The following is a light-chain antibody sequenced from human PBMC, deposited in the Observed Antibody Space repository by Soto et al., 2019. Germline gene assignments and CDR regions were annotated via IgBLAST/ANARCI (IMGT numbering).Light chain of an antibody. J-gene: IGLJ1*01. V-gene: IGLV2-14*01. CDR3: SSYTSSSTLAV. CDR1: SSDVGGYNY. Sequence: QSALTQPASVSGSPGQSITISCTGTSSDVGGYNYVSWYQQHPGKAPKLMIYDVSHRPSGVSNRFSGSKSGNTASLTISGLQAEDEADYYCSSYTSSSTLAVFGTGTKVTV. CDR2: DVS.